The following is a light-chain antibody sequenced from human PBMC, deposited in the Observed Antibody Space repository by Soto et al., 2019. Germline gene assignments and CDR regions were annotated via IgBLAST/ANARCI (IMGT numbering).Light chain of an antibody. V-gene: IGKV3-20*01. CDR2: GAS. J-gene: IGKJ2*01. CDR3: QHYDTSPPYT. CDR1: QSVNSNH. Sequence: EIVLTQSPDTLSLSPGERGTLSCRASQSVNSNHLAWYQHKPGQAPRLLIYGASSRATGIPDRFSGSGSGTDFTLTIGRLEPEDLAVYYCQHYDTSPPYTFGQGTKLEIK.